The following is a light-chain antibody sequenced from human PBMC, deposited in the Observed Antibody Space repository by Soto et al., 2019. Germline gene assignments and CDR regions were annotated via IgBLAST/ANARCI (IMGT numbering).Light chain of an antibody. Sequence: ETVLTQSPGTLSLSPGETAIVSCRASQSLANSRLAWYRQKPGQAPRLLIYDVSRRATGIPDRLSGSGSGTDFTLSISRLEPEDFAVYFCHQYQTSPWTFGRGTKV. CDR3: HQYQTSPWT. CDR1: QSLANSR. CDR2: DVS. J-gene: IGKJ1*01. V-gene: IGKV3-20*01.